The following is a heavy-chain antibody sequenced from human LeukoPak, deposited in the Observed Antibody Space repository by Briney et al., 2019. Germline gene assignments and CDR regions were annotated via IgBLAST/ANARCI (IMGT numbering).Heavy chain of an antibody. V-gene: IGHV1-2*02. CDR3: ARGRGYYDSSGYLILDAFDI. D-gene: IGHD3-22*01. Sequence: ASVKVSCKASGYTFTGYYMHWVRQAPGQGLEWMGWINPNSGGTNYAQKFQGRVTMTRDTSISTAYMELSRLRSDDTAAYYCARGRGYYDSSGYLILDAFDIWGQGTMVTVSS. CDR1: GYTFTGYY. CDR2: INPNSGGT. J-gene: IGHJ3*02.